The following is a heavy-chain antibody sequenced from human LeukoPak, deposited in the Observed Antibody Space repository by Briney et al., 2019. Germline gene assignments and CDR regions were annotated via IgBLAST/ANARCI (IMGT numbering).Heavy chain of an antibody. V-gene: IGHV3-23*01. Sequence: GGSLSLSCAASGFTFSNYAMSWVRQAPGKGLEWVSAITGGGSGIFYADSIKSRFTISRENSKNRLYLQINSLRAEETAVYYCAKWGDYDVLTGYYVSDYWGQGTLVTVSS. D-gene: IGHD3-9*01. CDR1: GFTFSNYA. CDR2: ITGGGSGI. CDR3: AKWGDYDVLTGYYVSDY. J-gene: IGHJ4*02.